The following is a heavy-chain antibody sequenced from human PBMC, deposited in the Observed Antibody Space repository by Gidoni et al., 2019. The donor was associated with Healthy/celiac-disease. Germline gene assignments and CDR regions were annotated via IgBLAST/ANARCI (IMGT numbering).Heavy chain of an antibody. Sequence: QVQLVQSGAEVKKPGSSVKGSCKASGGTFSSYAISWVRQAPGQGLEWMGGIIPIFCSANYAQQFQGSVTITADVSTITAYMELRSLRSEDTAVYYCARGSTFDYGDYGQSYYFDYWGQGTLVTVSS. CDR3: ARGSTFDYGDYGQSYYFDY. J-gene: IGHJ4*02. CDR2: IIPIFCSA. D-gene: IGHD4-17*01. V-gene: IGHV1-69*01. CDR1: GGTFSSYA.